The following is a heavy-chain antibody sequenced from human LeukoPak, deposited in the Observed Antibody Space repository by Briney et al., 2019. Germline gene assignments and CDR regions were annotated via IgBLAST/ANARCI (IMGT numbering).Heavy chain of an antibody. J-gene: IGHJ6*02. D-gene: IGHD2/OR15-2a*01. CDR1: GFTVSSNY. V-gene: IGHV3-53*01. CDR2: VYTGGST. Sequence: GGSLRLSCAASGFTVSSNYMTWVRQAPGKGLEWVSVVYTGGSTYSADSVKGRFTISRGNSKNTLYLQMNSLRAEDTAVYYCTRVRVSSYYGMDIWGQGTTVTVSS. CDR3: TRVRVSSYYGMDI.